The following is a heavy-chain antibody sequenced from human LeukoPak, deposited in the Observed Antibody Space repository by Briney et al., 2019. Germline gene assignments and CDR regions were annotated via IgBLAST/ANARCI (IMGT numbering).Heavy chain of an antibody. CDR2: ISGSGGST. V-gene: IGHV3-23*01. Sequence: PGGSLRLSCAASGFTFSSYAMSWVRQAPGKGLEWVSAISGSGGSTYYADSVKGRFTISRDNSKNTLYLQMNSLRAEDTAVYYCAKDRYSSGWWYGYFQHWGQGTLVTVSS. D-gene: IGHD6-19*01. CDR1: GFTFSSYA. CDR3: AKDRYSSGWWYGYFQH. J-gene: IGHJ1*01.